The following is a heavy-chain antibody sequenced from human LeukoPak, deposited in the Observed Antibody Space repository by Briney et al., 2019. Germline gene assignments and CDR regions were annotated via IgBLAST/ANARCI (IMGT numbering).Heavy chain of an antibody. CDR2: ISGSGGST. CDR1: GGTFSSYA. Sequence: SCKASGGTFSSYAISWVRQAPGKGLEWVSAISGSGGSTYYADSVKGRFTISRDNSKNTLYLQMNSLRAEDTAVYYCAKDPYYDILTGHSDYWGQGTLVTVSS. CDR3: AKDPYYDILTGHSDY. V-gene: IGHV3-23*01. D-gene: IGHD3-9*01. J-gene: IGHJ4*02.